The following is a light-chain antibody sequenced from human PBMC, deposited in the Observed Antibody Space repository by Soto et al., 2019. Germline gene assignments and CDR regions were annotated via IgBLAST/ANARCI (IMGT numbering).Light chain of an antibody. CDR3: QQYGSSPRT. CDR1: QSVSSSY. CDR2: GAS. Sequence: EIVLTQSPGTLSLSPGERATLSCRASQSVSSSYLAWYQQKPGQAPRLLLYGASSRATGIPDRFSGSGSGTDFTLTIIRLEPEEFAVYYYQQYGSSPRTFGQVTKVEI. V-gene: IGKV3-20*01. J-gene: IGKJ1*01.